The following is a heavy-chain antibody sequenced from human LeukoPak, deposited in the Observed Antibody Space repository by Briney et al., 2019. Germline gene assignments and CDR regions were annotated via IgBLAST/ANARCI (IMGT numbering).Heavy chain of an antibody. CDR1: GGSFSGYY. CDR2: IYYSGST. CDR3: ARVTAIAVAGTLDY. J-gene: IGHJ4*02. V-gene: IGHV4-30-4*08. D-gene: IGHD6-19*01. Sequence: PSETLSLTCAVYGGSFSGYYWSWIRQPPGKGLEWIGYIYYSGSTYYNSSLKSRVTISVDTSKNQFSLKLNSVTAADTAVYYCARVTAIAVAGTLDYWGQGTLVTVSS.